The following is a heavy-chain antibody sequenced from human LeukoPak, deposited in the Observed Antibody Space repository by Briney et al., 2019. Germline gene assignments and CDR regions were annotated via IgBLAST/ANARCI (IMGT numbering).Heavy chain of an antibody. CDR2: IATSGRVI. Sequence: PGGSLRLSCAASGFSFSNYYMNWVRQAPGKGLEWVSHIATSGRVIYYEDSVKGRFTISRDNAKNSLYLQMNNLRAEDTAVYYCARARGYSGYAYFDYWGQGTLVTVSS. J-gene: IGHJ4*02. V-gene: IGHV3-11*01. CDR3: ARARGYSGYAYFDY. D-gene: IGHD5-12*01. CDR1: GFSFSNYY.